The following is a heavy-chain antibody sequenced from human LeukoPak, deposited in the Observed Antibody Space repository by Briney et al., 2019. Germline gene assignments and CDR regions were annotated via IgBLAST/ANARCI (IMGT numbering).Heavy chain of an antibody. V-gene: IGHV1-2*02. CDR2: INPNSGGT. CDR3: ARGGDYQLLDNWFDP. Sequence: GASVKVSCKASGYTFTGYYMHWVRQAPGQGLEWMGWINPNSGGTNYAQKFQGRVTMTRDTSTSTVYMELSSLRSEDTAVYYCARGGDYQLLDNWFDPWGQGTLVTVSS. D-gene: IGHD2-2*01. CDR1: GYTFTGYY. J-gene: IGHJ5*02.